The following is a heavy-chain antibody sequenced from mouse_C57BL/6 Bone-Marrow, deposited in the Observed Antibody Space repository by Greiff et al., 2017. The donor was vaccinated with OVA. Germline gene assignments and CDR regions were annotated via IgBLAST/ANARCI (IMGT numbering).Heavy chain of an antibody. V-gene: IGHV6-3*01. CDR2: IRLKSDNYAT. CDR3: TGDGNYDAY. D-gene: IGHD2-1*01. CDR1: GFTFSNYW. Sequence: EVKLVESGGGLVQPGGSMKLSCVASGFTFSNYWMNWVRQSPEKGLEWVAQIRLKSDNYATHYAESVKGRFTISRDDSKSSVYLQMNNLRAEDTGIYYCTGDGNYDAYWGQGTLVTVSA. J-gene: IGHJ3*01.